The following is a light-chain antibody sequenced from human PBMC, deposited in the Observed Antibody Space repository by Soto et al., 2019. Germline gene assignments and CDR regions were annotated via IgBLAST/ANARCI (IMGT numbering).Light chain of an antibody. J-gene: IGKJ1*01. CDR2: AAS. CDR1: QSISSY. CDR3: QHGA. V-gene: IGKV1-39*01. Sequence: DIQMTQSPSSLSASVGDRVTITCRASQSISSYLNWYQQKPGKAPKLLIYAASSLQSGVPSRFSGSGSGADFTLTISSLQPEDFATYYCQHGAFGQGTKVEIK.